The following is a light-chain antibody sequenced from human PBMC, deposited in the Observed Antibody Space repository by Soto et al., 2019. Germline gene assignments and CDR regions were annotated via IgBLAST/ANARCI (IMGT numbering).Light chain of an antibody. CDR1: SSDVGGYDF. J-gene: IGLJ1*01. Sequence: QSVLTQPRSVSGSPGQSVTTSCTGTSSDVGGYDFVSWFQHHPGKPPKLIMYDVSKRPSGVPDRFSGSKSGNTASLTISGLQAEDEADYYCCSYAGSYTFVFGTGTKVTVL. V-gene: IGLV2-11*01. CDR3: CSYAGSYTFV. CDR2: DVS.